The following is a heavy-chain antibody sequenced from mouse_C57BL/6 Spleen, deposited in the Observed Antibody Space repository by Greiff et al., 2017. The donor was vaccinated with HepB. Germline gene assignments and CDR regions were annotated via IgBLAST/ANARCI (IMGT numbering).Heavy chain of an antibody. CDR3: ARPYYSNYDYAMDY. CDR2: ISYDGSN. Sequence: ESGPGLVKPSQSLSLTCSVTGYSITSGYYWNWIRQFPGNKLEWMGYISYDGSNNYNPSLKNRISITRDTSKNQFFLKLNSVTTEDTATYYCARPYYSNYDYAMDYWGQGTSVTVSS. D-gene: IGHD2-5*01. V-gene: IGHV3-6*01. CDR1: GYSITSGYY. J-gene: IGHJ4*01.